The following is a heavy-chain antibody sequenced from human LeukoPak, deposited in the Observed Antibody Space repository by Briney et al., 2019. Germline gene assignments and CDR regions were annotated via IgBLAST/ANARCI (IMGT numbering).Heavy chain of an antibody. J-gene: IGHJ4*02. CDR2: IYPGDSDT. V-gene: IGHV5-51*01. CDR3: ARLLSIRYSSGWYSLDY. CDR1: GYSFTSYW. Sequence: GESLKISCKGSGYSFTSYWIGWVRQMPGKGLEWMGIIYPGDSDTRYSPSFQGQVTISADKSISTAYLQWSSLKASDTAMYYCARLLSIRYSSGWYSLDYWGQGTLVTVSS. D-gene: IGHD6-19*01.